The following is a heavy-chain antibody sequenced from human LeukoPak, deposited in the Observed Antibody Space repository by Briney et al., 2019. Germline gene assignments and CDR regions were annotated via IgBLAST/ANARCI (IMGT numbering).Heavy chain of an antibody. CDR2: TYYRSKWYN. V-gene: IGHV6-1*01. CDR1: GDSVSSNSAA. Sequence: SQTLSLTCAISGDSVSSNSAAWNWIRQSPSRGLEWLGRTYYRSKWYNDYAVSVKSRITINPDTSKNQFSLQLNSATPEDTAVYYCAREGGRYCSSTSCLDYWGQGTLVTVSS. D-gene: IGHD2-2*01. CDR3: AREGGRYCSSTSCLDY. J-gene: IGHJ4*02.